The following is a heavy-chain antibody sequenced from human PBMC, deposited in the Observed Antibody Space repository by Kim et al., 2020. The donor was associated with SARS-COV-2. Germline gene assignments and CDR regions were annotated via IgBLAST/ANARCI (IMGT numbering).Heavy chain of an antibody. CDR1: GFTFRSYA. J-gene: IGHJ5*02. D-gene: IGHD2-21*01. V-gene: IGHV3-23*01. CDR2: ISGSGNNT. Sequence: GGSLRLSCAVSGFTFRSYAMSWVRQAPGKGLEWVSCISGSGNNTYYTDSVKGRFTISRDNSKNTLYLQRKSLRAEDTALYYCAKVPLGLWSPNNWFDRWGQGTLVTVSS. CDR3: AKVPLGLWSPNNWFDR.